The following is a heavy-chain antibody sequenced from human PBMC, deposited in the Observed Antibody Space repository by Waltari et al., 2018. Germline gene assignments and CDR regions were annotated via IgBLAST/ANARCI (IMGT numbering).Heavy chain of an antibody. CDR3: AKAFDSSGSDFDY. CDR1: GLHFSSYA. CDR2: IYSGGST. J-gene: IGHJ4*02. V-gene: IGHV3-23*03. Sequence: EVPLLESGGGLVQPGGSLRLSCAAAGLHFSSYASSWVRQAPGKGLECVSVIYSGGSTYYTDSVKGRCTISRDNSKNTLYLQMNSLRAEDTAVYYCAKAFDSSGSDFDYWGQGTLVTVSS. D-gene: IGHD3-22*01.